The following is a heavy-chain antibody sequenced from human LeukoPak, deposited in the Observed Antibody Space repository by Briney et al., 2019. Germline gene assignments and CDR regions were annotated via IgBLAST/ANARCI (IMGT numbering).Heavy chain of an antibody. CDR3: ARADYCSSTSCYIDP. CDR1: GGSFSGYY. J-gene: IGHJ5*02. V-gene: IGHV4-34*01. CDR2: INHSGST. Sequence: SETLSLTCAVYGGSFSGYYWSWIRQPPGKGLEWIGEINHSGSTNYNPSLKSRVTISVDTSKNQFSLKLSSVTAADTVVYYCARADYCSSTSCYIDPWGQGTLVTVSS. D-gene: IGHD2-2*02.